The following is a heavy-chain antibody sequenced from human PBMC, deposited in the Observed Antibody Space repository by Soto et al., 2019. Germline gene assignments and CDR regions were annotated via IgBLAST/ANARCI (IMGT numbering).Heavy chain of an antibody. CDR3: ARDPSSGWYFGAFDI. CDR2: IYSGGST. D-gene: IGHD6-19*01. J-gene: IGHJ3*02. V-gene: IGHV3-53*02. CDR1: GFTVSSNY. Sequence: EVQLVETGGGLIQPGGSLRLSCAASGFTVSSNYMSWVRQAPGKGLEWGSVIYSGGSTYYADSVKGRFTISRDNSKNTLYLQKNCLRAEDTAVYYCARDPSSGWYFGAFDIWGQGTMVTVSS.